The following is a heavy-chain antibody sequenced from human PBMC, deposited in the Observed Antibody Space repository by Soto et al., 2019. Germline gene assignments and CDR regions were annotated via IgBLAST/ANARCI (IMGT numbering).Heavy chain of an antibody. J-gene: IGHJ4*02. CDR2: IYDGGTT. D-gene: IGHD7-27*01. V-gene: IGHV4-30-4*01. CDR3: ARGPSGDKVDY. Sequence: PSETLYLTCTVSGGSISSAAYCWSWIRQSPDKGLEWIGHIYDGGTTYSSPSLKGRVTISADTSETQFSLKLNSVSAADTAVYYCARGPSGDKVDYWGQGIQVTVS. CDR1: GGSISSAAYC.